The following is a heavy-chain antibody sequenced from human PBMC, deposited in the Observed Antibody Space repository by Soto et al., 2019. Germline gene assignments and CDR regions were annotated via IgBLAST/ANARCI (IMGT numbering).Heavy chain of an antibody. CDR1: GSTFNNFA. CDR3: AEAIKRWGVKDCLDF. D-gene: IGHD3-16*01. J-gene: IGHJ4*02. V-gene: IGHV1-69*01. Sequence: QVVLLQSGAEVKEPGSSVRLSCQVSGSTFNNFAFSWVRQAPGHGPEWMGGIVVISNTASYSQRFRDRVTITAKPSSDTLSMELGSRTVYETAGHYVAEAIKRWGVKDCLDFWGQETLFTVSS. CDR2: IVVISNTA.